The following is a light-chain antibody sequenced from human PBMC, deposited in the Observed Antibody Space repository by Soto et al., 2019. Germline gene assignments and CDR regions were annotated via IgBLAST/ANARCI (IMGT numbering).Light chain of an antibody. CDR1: QDIRNY. J-gene: IGKJ4*01. CDR3: QQYDNVPVT. Sequence: DIQLTQSPSSLSASVGDRVTITCQASQDIRNYLHWYQQSPGKAPKLLIYDASNLETGVPSRFSGSGSGTDFAFTIRSLQPEDIATYYCQQYDNVPVTFGGGTKVEIK. CDR2: DAS. V-gene: IGKV1-33*01.